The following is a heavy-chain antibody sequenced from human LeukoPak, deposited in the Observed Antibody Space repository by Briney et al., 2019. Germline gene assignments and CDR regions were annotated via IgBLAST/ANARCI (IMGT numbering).Heavy chain of an antibody. D-gene: IGHD3-10*01. J-gene: IGHJ6*02. Sequence: PSETLSLTCAVYGGSFSGYYWSWIRQPPGKGLEGNGEINYRGSTNYNPSIKSRGTISVNSSKNQFSLKLSSVTAADTAVYYCARGRMYYYGSGSYYNRNVVDYYYGMDVWGQGTTVTVSS. CDR3: ARGRMYYYGSGSYYNRNVVDYYYGMDV. V-gene: IGHV4-34*01. CDR1: GGSFSGYY. CDR2: INYRGST.